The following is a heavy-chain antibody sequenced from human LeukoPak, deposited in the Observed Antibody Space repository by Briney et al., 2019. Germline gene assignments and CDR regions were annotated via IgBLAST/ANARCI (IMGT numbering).Heavy chain of an antibody. CDR3: AKDPGVVPAHYFDY. D-gene: IGHD2-2*01. Sequence: GGSLRLSCAASGFTFSSYAMNWVRQAPGKGLEWVSGTGSTGVSTFYADSVKGRFTVSRDNSKNTLSLQMNSLRAEDTAVYYCAKDPGVVPAHYFDYWGQGTLVTISS. J-gene: IGHJ4*02. CDR1: GFTFSSYA. CDR2: TGSTGVST. V-gene: IGHV3-23*01.